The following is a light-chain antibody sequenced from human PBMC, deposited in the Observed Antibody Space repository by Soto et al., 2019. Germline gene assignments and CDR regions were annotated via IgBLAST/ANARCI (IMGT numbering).Light chain of an antibody. Sequence: DIQMTHSPWSRSASVGERVTSTCRASQSISSYLNWYQQKPGKAPKLLIYAASSLQSGVPSRFSGSGSGTDFTLTISSLQPEDFATYYCQKSYSTPINCGQGTRLEIK. CDR1: QSISSY. V-gene: IGKV1-39*01. J-gene: IGKJ5*01. CDR2: AAS. CDR3: QKSYSTPIN.